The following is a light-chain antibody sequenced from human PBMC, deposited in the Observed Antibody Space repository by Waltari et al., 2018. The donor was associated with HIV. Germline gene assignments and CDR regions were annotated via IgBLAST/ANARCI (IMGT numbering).Light chain of an antibody. J-gene: IGKJ1*01. CDR3: QQYMNSPRT. CDR2: AAA. CDR1: QSVRSTH. V-gene: IGKV3-20*01. Sequence: EIVLTQSPGTLSLSPGERATLSCRASQSVRSTHLAWYQQKPGQPPRPLIYAAATRATGSAERVSGSGSGTDFTLAIRRLEPEDFAVYYCQQYMNSPRTFGQGTKVEI.